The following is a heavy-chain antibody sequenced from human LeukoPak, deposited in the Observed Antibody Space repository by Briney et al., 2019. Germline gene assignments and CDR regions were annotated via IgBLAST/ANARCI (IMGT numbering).Heavy chain of an antibody. CDR2: IIPILGIA. Sequence: SVKVSCKASGYTFTSYAISWVRQAPGQGLEWMGRIIPILGIANYAQKFQGRVTITADKSTSTAYMELSSLRSEDTAVYYCARGVTYYYDSSGYYWAWFDPWGQGTLVTVSS. J-gene: IGHJ5*02. CDR3: ARGVTYYYDSSGYYWAWFDP. V-gene: IGHV1-69*04. CDR1: GYTFTSYA. D-gene: IGHD3-22*01.